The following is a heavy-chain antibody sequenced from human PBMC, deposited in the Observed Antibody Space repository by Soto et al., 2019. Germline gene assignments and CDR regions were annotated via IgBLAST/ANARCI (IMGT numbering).Heavy chain of an antibody. CDR1: GGSINNYY. J-gene: IGHJ4*02. D-gene: IGHD6-19*01. V-gene: IGHV4-59*12. CDR2: IYYSGST. CDR3: ARGGWSLDS. Sequence: QVQLQESGPGLVKPSETLSLTCTVSGGSINNYYWSWIRQPPGKGLEWIGYIYYSGSTSYNPSRKSRVAILVDTSNNPSSLQLGSVTAADTAVYFCARGGWSLDSWGQGTLVSVSP.